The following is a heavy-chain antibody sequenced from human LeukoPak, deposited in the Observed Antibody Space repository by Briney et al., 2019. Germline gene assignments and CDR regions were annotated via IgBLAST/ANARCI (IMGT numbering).Heavy chain of an antibody. Sequence: PSETLSLTCTVSGGSISSSSYYWGWIRQPPGKGLEWIGSIYYSGSTYYNPSLKSRVTISVDTSKNQFSLKLSSVTAADTAVYYCARHKSEYDYVWGRKGNWFDPWGQGTLVTVSS. CDR1: GGSISSSSYY. CDR3: ARHKSEYDYVWGRKGNWFDP. J-gene: IGHJ5*02. V-gene: IGHV4-39*01. D-gene: IGHD3-16*01. CDR2: IYYSGST.